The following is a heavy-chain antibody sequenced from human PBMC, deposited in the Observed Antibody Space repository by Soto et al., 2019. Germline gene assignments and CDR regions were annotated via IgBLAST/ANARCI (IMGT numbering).Heavy chain of an antibody. CDR2: ITTSSAYI. CDR1: GFTLNTYD. V-gene: IGHV3-21*01. J-gene: IGHJ5*02. D-gene: IGHD2-21*01. Sequence: EVQLVESGGGLVKPGGSLRLSCAASGFTLNTYDMNWVRQAPGKGLEWVSSITTSSAYIYYADSLKGRITISSDNANNSLFLQMNSLRAEDTAVYYCVRSGTARLLRHSWFDTWGQGTLVTVSS. CDR3: VRSGTARLLRHSWFDT.